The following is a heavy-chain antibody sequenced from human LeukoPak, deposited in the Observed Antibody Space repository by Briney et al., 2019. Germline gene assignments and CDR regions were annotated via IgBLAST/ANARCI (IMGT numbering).Heavy chain of an antibody. J-gene: IGHJ4*02. Sequence: GGSLRLSCAASGFTFDDYGMSWVRQAPGKGLEWVSGINWNGGSTGYADSVKGRFTISRDNAKNSLYLQMNSLRAEDTALYYCARGFLRITMIPLFDYWGQGTLVTVSS. V-gene: IGHV3-20*04. CDR1: GFTFDDYG. D-gene: IGHD3-22*01. CDR2: INWNGGST. CDR3: ARGFLRITMIPLFDY.